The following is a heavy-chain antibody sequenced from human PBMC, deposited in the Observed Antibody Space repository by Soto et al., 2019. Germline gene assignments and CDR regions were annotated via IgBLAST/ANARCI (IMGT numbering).Heavy chain of an antibody. CDR1: GGSISSGGYS. J-gene: IGHJ4*02. Sequence: QLQLQESGSGLVKPSQTLSLTCAVSGGSISSGGYSWSWIRQPPGKGLEWIGYIYRSGSTYYNPSLKSRVPISVDRSTNQFSLKLSSVTAADRAVYYCARAGGLGAVAADSWGQGTLVTVSS. CDR3: ARAGGLGAVAADS. D-gene: IGHD6-19*01. V-gene: IGHV4-30-2*01. CDR2: IYRSGST.